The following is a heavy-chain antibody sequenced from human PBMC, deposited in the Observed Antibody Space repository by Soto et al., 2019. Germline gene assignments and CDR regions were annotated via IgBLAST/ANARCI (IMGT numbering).Heavy chain of an antibody. CDR1: GFTFSSYA. CDR2: ISGSGGST. V-gene: IGHV3-23*01. Sequence: EVQLLESGGGLVQPGGSLRLSCAASGFTFSSYAMSCVRQAPGKGLEWVSAISGSGGSTYYADSVKGRFTISRDNSKNTLYLQMNSLRAEDTAVYYCAKPDRVSGYSGYGYWGQGTLVTVSS. CDR3: AKPDRVSGYSGYGY. D-gene: IGHD5-12*01. J-gene: IGHJ4*02.